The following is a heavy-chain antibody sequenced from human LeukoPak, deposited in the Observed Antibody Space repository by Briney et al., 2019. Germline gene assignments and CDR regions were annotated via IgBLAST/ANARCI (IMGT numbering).Heavy chain of an antibody. CDR1: GFTFSDYY. J-gene: IGHJ6*03. D-gene: IGHD5/OR15-5a*01. CDR3: ARDPYSVGYGAYYYYYMDV. Sequence: PGGSLRLFCAASGFTFSDYYMSWIRQAPGRGLEWVSYISSSGSTIYYADSVKGRFTISRDNAENSLYLQMNSLRDEDTAVYYCARDPYSVGYGAYYYYYMDVWGKGTTVTVSS. CDR2: ISSSGSTI. V-gene: IGHV3-11*04.